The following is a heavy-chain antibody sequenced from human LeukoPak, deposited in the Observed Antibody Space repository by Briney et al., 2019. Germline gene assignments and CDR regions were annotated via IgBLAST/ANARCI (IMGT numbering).Heavy chain of an antibody. Sequence: ASVKVSCKASGYTFTSYDINWVRQAPGQGLEWMGWMNPNSGNTGYAQQFQGRVTMTRNTSISTAYMELSSLRSEDTAVYYCARGRGITFGGVIVSNWFDPWGQGTLVTVSS. CDR2: MNPNSGNT. J-gene: IGHJ5*02. V-gene: IGHV1-8*01. CDR3: ARGRGITFGGVIVSNWFDP. D-gene: IGHD3-16*02. CDR1: GYTFTSYD.